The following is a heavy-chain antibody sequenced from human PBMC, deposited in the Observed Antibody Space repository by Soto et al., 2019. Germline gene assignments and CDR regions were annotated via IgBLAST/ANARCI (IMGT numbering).Heavy chain of an antibody. D-gene: IGHD6-13*01. CDR1: GGTFSSYA. CDR2: IIPIFGTA. Sequence: QVQLVQSGAEVKKPGSSVKVSCKASGGTFSSYAISWVRQAPGQGLEWMGGIIPIFGTANYAQKFQGRVTITADESTSTAYMELSSLRSEDTAVYYCASSGYSSSWVGCYYGMDVWGQGTTVTVSS. V-gene: IGHV1-69*01. J-gene: IGHJ6*02. CDR3: ASSGYSSSWVGCYYGMDV.